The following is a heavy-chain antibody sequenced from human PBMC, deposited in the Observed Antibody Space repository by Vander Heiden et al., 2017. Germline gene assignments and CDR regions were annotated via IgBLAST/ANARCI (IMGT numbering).Heavy chain of an antibody. Sequence: EVQLVESGGGLVKPGRSLRPSYTASGLTFGDYAMSWFRQAPGKGLEWVGFIRSKAYGGTTEDAASVKGRFTISRDDSKSIAYMQMNRLKTEDTAVYYCTGGTAIRPMDYWGQGTLVTVSS. CDR3: TGGTAIRPMDY. V-gene: IGHV3-49*05. CDR1: GLTFGDYA. D-gene: IGHD2-21*02. J-gene: IGHJ4*02. CDR2: IRSKAYGGTT.